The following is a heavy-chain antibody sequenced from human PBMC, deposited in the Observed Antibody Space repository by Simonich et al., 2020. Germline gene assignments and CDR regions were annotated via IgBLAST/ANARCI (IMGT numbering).Heavy chain of an antibody. Sequence: QVRLQESGPGLVKPSETLSLTCTVSGGSISSYYWSWIRQPPGKGLEWIEYIYYRGSTNYNPSLKSRVTISVDTSKNQFSRKLSAVTAADTAVYYWARSLGYYYYYYGMDVWGQGTTVTVSS. J-gene: IGHJ6*02. CDR1: GGSISSYY. CDR3: ARSLGYYYYYYGMDV. D-gene: IGHD1-26*01. V-gene: IGHV4-59*08. CDR2: IYYRGST.